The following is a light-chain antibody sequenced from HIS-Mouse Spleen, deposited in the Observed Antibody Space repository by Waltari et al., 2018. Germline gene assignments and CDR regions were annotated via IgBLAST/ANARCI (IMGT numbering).Light chain of an antibody. CDR2: KDS. CDR1: ALPKQY. J-gene: IGLJ2*01. CDR3: QSADSSGTYVV. V-gene: IGLV3-25*03. Sequence: SYELTQPPSVSVSPVQTARITCSGDALPKQYAYWYQQKPGQAPVLVIYKDSERPSGIPERFSGSSSGTTVTLTISGVQAEDEAYYYCQSADSSGTYVVFGGGTKLTVL.